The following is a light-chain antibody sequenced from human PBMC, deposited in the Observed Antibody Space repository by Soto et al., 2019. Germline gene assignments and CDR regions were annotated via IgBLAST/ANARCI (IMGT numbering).Light chain of an antibody. CDR2: GAS. Sequence: EIVMTQSPVTLSVSPGERATLSCRASQSVRSNLAWYQHKPGQAPSLLIYGASSRATGIPDRFSGSGSGTDFTLTISRLEPEDFAIYYCQQRQYWPPITFGQGTRLEIK. J-gene: IGKJ5*01. V-gene: IGKV3D-15*01. CDR1: QSVRSN. CDR3: QQRQYWPPIT.